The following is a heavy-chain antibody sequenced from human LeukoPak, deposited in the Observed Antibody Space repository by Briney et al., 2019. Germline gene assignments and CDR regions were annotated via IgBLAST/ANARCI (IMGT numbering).Heavy chain of an antibody. CDR1: GFTFSTYA. V-gene: IGHV3-23*01. D-gene: IGHD3-10*01. J-gene: IGHJ3*02. CDR3: AKDSLWFGDSFGNAFDI. Sequence: PGGSLRLSCVASGFTFSTYAMSWVRRAPGKGLEWVSVISGSGGSTYYAESVKGRFTISRDISKNTLYLQMNSLRAEDTAVYYCAKDSLWFGDSFGNAFDIWGQGTMVTVSS. CDR2: ISGSGGST.